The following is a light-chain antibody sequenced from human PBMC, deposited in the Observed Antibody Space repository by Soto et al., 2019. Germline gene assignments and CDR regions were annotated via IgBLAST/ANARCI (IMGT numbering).Light chain of an antibody. CDR3: QHYGSSWLT. J-gene: IGKJ1*01. CDR2: GVS. CDR1: QSVSSSY. V-gene: IGKV3-20*01. Sequence: EIVLTQSPGTLSLSPGERATLSCRASQSVSSSYLSWYQQKAGQTPRLLIYGVSRRATGITDRFSGSGSGTDFTLTISRLEPEDFAVYYCQHYGSSWLTFGQGTKVDIK.